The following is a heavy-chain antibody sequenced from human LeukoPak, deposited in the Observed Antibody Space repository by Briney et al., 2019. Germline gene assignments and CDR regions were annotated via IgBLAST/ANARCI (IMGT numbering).Heavy chain of an antibody. Sequence: HPGGSLRLSCAASGFTFSSYSMNWVRQAPGKGLEWVSYISSTNSTTYYADSVKGRFTISRDNAKNSLYLQMNSLRAEDTAVYYCASQLSSIFAGRPWAFDIWGQGTMDTVSS. D-gene: IGHD3-3*01. CDR1: GFTFSSYS. CDR2: ISSTNSTT. V-gene: IGHV3-48*01. J-gene: IGHJ3*02. CDR3: ASQLSSIFAGRPWAFDI.